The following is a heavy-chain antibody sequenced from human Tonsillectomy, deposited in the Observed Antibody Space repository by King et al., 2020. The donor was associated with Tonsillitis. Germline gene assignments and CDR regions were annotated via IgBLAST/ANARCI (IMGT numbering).Heavy chain of an antibody. V-gene: IGHV4-59*08. D-gene: IGHD1-26*01. CDR3: ARRRSIMGAAPTDAFDI. Sequence: LQLQESGPGLVKPSETLSLTCTVSGGSISSYYWSWIRQPPGKGLEWIGYIYYSGSAYYNPSLKSRVTISVDTSRNQFSLKLTSVTAADTAVYYCARRRSIMGAAPTDAFDIWGQGTVVTVSS. J-gene: IGHJ3*02. CDR2: IYYSGSA. CDR1: GGSISSYY.